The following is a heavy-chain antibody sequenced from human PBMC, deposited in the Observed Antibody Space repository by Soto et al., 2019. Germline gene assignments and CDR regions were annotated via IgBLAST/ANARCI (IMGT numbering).Heavy chain of an antibody. CDR3: ARHDPRSSGWKTFDY. CDR1: GGSISSYY. J-gene: IGHJ4*02. V-gene: IGHV4-59*08. Sequence: SETLSLTCIVSGGSISSYYWSWIRQPPGKGLEWIGYIYYSGTTNYNPSLKSRVTISVDTSKNQFSLNLSSVTAADTAVYYCARHDPRSSGWKTFDYWGQGILVTVSS. D-gene: IGHD6-25*01. CDR2: IYYSGTT.